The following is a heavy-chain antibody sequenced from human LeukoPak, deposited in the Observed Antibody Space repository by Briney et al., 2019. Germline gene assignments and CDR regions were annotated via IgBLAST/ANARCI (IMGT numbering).Heavy chain of an antibody. CDR3: ARKGGSGWTFDC. Sequence: PSETLSLTCTVSGDSISSNYWSWIRQPPGKGLEWIGFIYSTGSVNYNPSLKSRVTIILDTSKNHFSLELNSVTAADTAAYFCARKGGSGWTFDCWGQGILVTVSS. CDR2: IYSTGSV. D-gene: IGHD6-19*01. CDR1: GDSISSNY. V-gene: IGHV4-59*01. J-gene: IGHJ4*02.